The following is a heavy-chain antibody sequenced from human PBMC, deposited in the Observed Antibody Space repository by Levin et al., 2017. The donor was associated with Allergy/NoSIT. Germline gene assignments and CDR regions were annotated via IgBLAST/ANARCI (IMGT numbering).Heavy chain of an antibody. Sequence: GSLRLSCTVSGGSISSYYWSWIRQPPGKGLEWIGYIYYSGSTNYNPSLKSRVTISVDTSKNQFSLKLSSVTAADTAVYYCARSTTVRDDYYGMDVWGQGTTVTVSS. CDR3: ARSTTVRDDYYGMDV. CDR2: IYYSGST. V-gene: IGHV4-59*01. CDR1: GGSISSYY. D-gene: IGHD2/OR15-2a*01. J-gene: IGHJ6*02.